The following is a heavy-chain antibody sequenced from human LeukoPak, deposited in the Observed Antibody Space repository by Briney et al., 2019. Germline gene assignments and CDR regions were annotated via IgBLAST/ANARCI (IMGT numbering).Heavy chain of an antibody. CDR3: AVGYCSSSSTSCYREYFQH. J-gene: IGHJ1*01. CDR1: GYPISSGYY. CDR2: LYHSGST. V-gene: IGHV4-38-2*01. D-gene: IGHD2-2*02. Sequence: PSETLSLTCAVSGYPISSGYYWGWIRQPPGKGLEWIGTLYHSGSTYYNPSLKSRVTISVDTSQNQFSLKLSSVTAADTAVYYCAVGYCSSSSTSCYREYFQHWGQGTLVTVSS.